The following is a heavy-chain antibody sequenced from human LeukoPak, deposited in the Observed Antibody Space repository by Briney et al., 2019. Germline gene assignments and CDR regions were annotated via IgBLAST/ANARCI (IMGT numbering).Heavy chain of an antibody. V-gene: IGHV4-34*01. CDR1: GGSFSGYY. J-gene: IGHJ5*02. CDR2: INHSGST. D-gene: IGHD6-6*01. CDR3: ARGQGNAAVFRIAARPGWFDP. Sequence: SETLSLTCAVYGGSFSGYYWSWIRQSPGKGLEWIGEINHSGSTNYNPSLKSRVTISVDTSKNQFSLKLSSVTAADTAVYYCARGQGNAAVFRIAARPGWFDPWGQGTLVTVSS.